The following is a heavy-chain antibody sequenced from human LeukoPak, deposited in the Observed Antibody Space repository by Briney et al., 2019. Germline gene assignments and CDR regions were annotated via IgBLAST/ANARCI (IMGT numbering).Heavy chain of an antibody. Sequence: PGESLKISCKGSGYSFTSYWIGWVRQMPGKGLEWMGIIYPGDSDIRYSPSFQGQVTISADKSISTAYLQWSSLRASDTAMYYCARHLLGIAAPHNWFDPWGQGTLVTVSS. V-gene: IGHV5-51*01. D-gene: IGHD6-13*01. CDR3: ARHLLGIAAPHNWFDP. J-gene: IGHJ5*02. CDR2: IYPGDSDI. CDR1: GYSFTSYW.